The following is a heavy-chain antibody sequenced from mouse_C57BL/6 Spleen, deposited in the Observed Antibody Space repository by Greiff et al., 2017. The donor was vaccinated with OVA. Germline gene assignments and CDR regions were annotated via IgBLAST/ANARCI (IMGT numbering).Heavy chain of an antibody. CDR2: ILPGSGST. D-gene: IGHD2-1*01. CDR3: TRRGVWGNCPFDY. J-gene: IGHJ2*01. Sequence: VQLQQSGPELMQPGASVKLSCKATGYTFTGYCIEWVKQRPGHGLEWIGEILPGSGSTNYNEKFKGKATFTADTSSNTAYMKLSSVAAEDSDIYCRTRRGVWGNCPFDYWGQGTTLTVSS. CDR1: GYTFTGYC. V-gene: IGHV1-9*01.